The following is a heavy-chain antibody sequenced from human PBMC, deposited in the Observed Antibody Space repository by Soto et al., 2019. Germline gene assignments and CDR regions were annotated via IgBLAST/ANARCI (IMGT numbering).Heavy chain of an antibody. Sequence: QVQLVQSGAEVKKPGSSVKVSCKASGGTFSSYAISWVRQAPGQGLEWMGGIIPIFGTANYAQKFQGRVTISADESTSTAYMELSSLRSEDTAVYYCARDPRAHYGEHYFDYWGQGTLVTVSS. CDR3: ARDPRAHYGEHYFDY. J-gene: IGHJ4*02. V-gene: IGHV1-69*01. CDR1: GGTFSSYA. D-gene: IGHD4-17*01. CDR2: IIPIFGTA.